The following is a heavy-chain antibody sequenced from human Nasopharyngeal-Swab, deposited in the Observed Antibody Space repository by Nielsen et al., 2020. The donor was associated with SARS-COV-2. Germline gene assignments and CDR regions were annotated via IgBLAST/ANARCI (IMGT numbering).Heavy chain of an antibody. Sequence: GESLKISCAASGFTFSDYYMSWIHQAPGKGLEWVSYISSSGSTIYYADSGKGRFTISRDNAKNSLYLQMNSLRAEDTAVYYCARWTSYDYVWGSYRSSYYFDYCGQGTLVTVSS. D-gene: IGHD3-16*02. V-gene: IGHV3-11*01. CDR3: ARWTSYDYVWGSYRSSYYFDY. J-gene: IGHJ4*02. CDR1: GFTFSDYY. CDR2: ISSSGSTI.